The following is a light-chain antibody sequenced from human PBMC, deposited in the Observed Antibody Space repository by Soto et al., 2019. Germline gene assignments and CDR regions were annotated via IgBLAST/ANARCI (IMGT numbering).Light chain of an antibody. CDR3: QHSDHLHL. CDR2: GAF. CDR1: HDIGNY. V-gene: IGKV1-33*01. Sequence: DIQMTQSPPYLSASIGDRVTITCQASHDIGNYLNWYQHKPEKAPNLVIYGAFNLETWVPSRFSGGGSGTDFTFTISSLRPDDIATYYCQHSDHLHLFGPGTKVDF. J-gene: IGKJ3*01.